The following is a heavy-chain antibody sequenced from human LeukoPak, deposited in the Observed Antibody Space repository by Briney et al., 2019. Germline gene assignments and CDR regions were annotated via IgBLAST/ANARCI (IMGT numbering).Heavy chain of an antibody. CDR3: ARLRVRGSYDAFDI. Sequence: SETLSLTCAVWGGSFRGYYWRWVREPPGKGLEWFGEINHSGSNNYNPSLKSRVTISVDTSKNQFSLKVSSVTAADTAVYYCARLRVRGSYDAFDIWGQGTMVTVSS. CDR2: INHSGSN. D-gene: IGHD3-10*01. V-gene: IGHV4-34*01. J-gene: IGHJ3*02. CDR1: GGSFRGYY.